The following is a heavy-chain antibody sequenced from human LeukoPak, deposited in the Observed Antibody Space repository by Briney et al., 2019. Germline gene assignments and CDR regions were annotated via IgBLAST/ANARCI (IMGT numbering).Heavy chain of an antibody. CDR1: GFTFSSYA. J-gene: IGHJ4*02. CDR2: ISYDGSNK. Sequence: SGGSLRLSCAASGFTFSSYAVHWVRQAPGKGLEWVAVISYDGSNKYYADSVKGRFTISRDNSKNTLYLQMNSLRAEDTAVYYCARSGPYGNYFDYWGQGTLVTVSS. D-gene: IGHD1-14*01. CDR3: ARSGPYGNYFDY. V-gene: IGHV3-30*04.